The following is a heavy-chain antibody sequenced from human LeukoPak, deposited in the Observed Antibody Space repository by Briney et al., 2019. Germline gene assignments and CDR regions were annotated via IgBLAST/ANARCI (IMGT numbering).Heavy chain of an antibody. J-gene: IGHJ3*02. CDR2: IYTSGST. Sequence: SETLSLTCTVSCGSIISDYWIWIRQPAGKGLEWIGRIYTSGSTNYNPFLKSRVTMSVDTSKNQFSLKLSSVTAADTAVYYCAKSNGYGLIDIWGQGTMVTVSS. CDR3: AKSNGYGLIDI. V-gene: IGHV4-4*07. CDR1: CGSIISDY. D-gene: IGHD3-22*01.